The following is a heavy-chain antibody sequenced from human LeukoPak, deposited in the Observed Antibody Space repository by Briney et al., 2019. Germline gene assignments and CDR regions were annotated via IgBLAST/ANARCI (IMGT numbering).Heavy chain of an antibody. CDR1: GGSISSGAYY. Sequence: SETLSLTCTVSGGSISSGAYYWCWLRQPPGKGLEWIGYIYYGGSTYYNPSLKSRVTISVDTSKNQFSLKLSSVTAADTAVYYCASSSIGPNWFDPWGQGTLVTVSS. CDR2: IYYGGST. D-gene: IGHD2-15*01. J-gene: IGHJ5*02. CDR3: ASSSIGPNWFDP. V-gene: IGHV4-30-4*01.